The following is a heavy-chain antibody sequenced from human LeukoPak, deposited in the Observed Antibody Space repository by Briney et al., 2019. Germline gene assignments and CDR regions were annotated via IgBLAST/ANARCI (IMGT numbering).Heavy chain of an antibody. J-gene: IGHJ4*02. CDR3: AKERSILVLTSFDY. CDR1: GFTFGSSG. CDR2: ISYDGSDK. D-gene: IGHD3-22*01. Sequence: PGGSLRLSCAASGFTFGSSGIHWVRQAPGKGLEWVAVISYDGSDKYYADSVKGRFTISRDNSKNTLYLQMNSLRAEDTAIYFCAKERSILVLTSFDYWGQGTLVTVSS. V-gene: IGHV3-30*18.